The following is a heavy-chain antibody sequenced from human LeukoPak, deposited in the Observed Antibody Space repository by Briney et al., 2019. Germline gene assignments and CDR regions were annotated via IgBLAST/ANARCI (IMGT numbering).Heavy chain of an antibody. CDR3: ARAIVVVPAAPRGGYFDY. Sequence: PSETLSLTCTVSGGSISSSSHYWAWIRQPPGKGLEWIANIYYSGNTYYNPSLKSRVTISVDTSKNQFSLKLSSVTAADTAVYYCARAIVVVPAAPRGGYFDYWGQGTLVTVSS. J-gene: IGHJ4*02. CDR1: GGSISSSSHY. V-gene: IGHV4-39*07. CDR2: IYYSGNT. D-gene: IGHD2-2*01.